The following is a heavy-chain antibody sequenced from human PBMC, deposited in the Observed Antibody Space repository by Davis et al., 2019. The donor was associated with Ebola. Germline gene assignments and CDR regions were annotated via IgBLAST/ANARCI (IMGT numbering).Heavy chain of an antibody. CDR1: GFTFSSYA. CDR3: AKEAFAGSTRIDWFDP. CDR2: TSGSGGST. J-gene: IGHJ5*02. Sequence: GESLKISCAASGFTFSSYAMSWVRQAPGKGLEWVSTTSGSGGSTYYAGSVKGRFTISRDNTKNTVFLQMNSLTVEDTAVYYCAKEAFAGSTRIDWFDPWGQGILVTVSS. D-gene: IGHD2-15*01. V-gene: IGHV3-23*01.